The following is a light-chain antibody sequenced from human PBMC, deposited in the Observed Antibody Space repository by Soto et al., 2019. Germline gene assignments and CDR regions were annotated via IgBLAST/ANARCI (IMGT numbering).Light chain of an antibody. CDR2: DAS. V-gene: IGKV1-5*01. CDR3: QQYNCYLYT. Sequence: DIQMTQSPSTLSASVGDRVTITCRASQTIRSWLAWYQQKPGKAPKLLIYDASSLESGVPSRFSGSGSGTEFTHTLSSLQPDDFATYYCQQYNCYLYTFGQGTKVEIK. J-gene: IGKJ2*01. CDR1: QTIRSW.